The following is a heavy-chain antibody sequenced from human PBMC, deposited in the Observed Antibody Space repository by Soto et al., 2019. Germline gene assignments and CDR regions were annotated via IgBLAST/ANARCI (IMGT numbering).Heavy chain of an antibody. V-gene: IGHV1-24*01. Sequence: GASGKVSCKVSVYTLTELSMHWVRQAPGKGLEWMGGFDPEDGETIYAQKFQGRVTMTEDTSTDTAYMELSSLRSEDTAVYYCATSIXTIFGVVTRLDGMDVWGQGTTVTVSS. CDR3: ATSIXTIFGVVTRLDGMDV. CDR1: VYTLTELS. CDR2: FDPEDGET. D-gene: IGHD3-3*01. J-gene: IGHJ6*02.